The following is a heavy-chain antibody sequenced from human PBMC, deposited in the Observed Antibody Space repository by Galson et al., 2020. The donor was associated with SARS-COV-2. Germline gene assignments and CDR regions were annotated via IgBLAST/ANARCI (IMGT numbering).Heavy chain of an antibody. CDR2: ISSSSSYI. J-gene: IGHJ4*02. Sequence: GGSLRLSCAASGFTFSSYSMNWVRQAPGKGLEWVSSISSSSSYIYYADSVKGRFTISRDNAKNSLYLQMNSLRAEDTAVYYCARGLGSTRKLLQFFDYWGQGTLVTVSS. D-gene: IGHD3-10*01. CDR1: GFTFSSYS. V-gene: IGHV3-21*01. CDR3: ARGLGSTRKLLQFFDY.